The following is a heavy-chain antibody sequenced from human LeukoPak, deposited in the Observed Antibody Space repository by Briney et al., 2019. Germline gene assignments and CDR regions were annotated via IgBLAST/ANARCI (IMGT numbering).Heavy chain of an antibody. J-gene: IGHJ6*02. Sequence: PGGSLRRSCAASGFTVSSNYMSWVRQAPGKGLEXXSVIYSGGSTYYADSVRGRFTISRDNSKNTLYLQMNSLRAEDTAVYYCARDRITIFGVVIIYDGMDVWGQGTTVTVSS. CDR1: GFTVSSNY. CDR2: IYSGGST. V-gene: IGHV3-66*02. CDR3: ARDRITIFGVVIIYDGMDV. D-gene: IGHD3-3*01.